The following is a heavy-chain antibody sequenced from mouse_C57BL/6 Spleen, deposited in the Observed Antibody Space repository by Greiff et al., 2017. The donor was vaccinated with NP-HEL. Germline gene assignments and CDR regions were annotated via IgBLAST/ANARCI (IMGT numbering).Heavy chain of an antibody. V-gene: IGHV7-3*01. D-gene: IGHD4-1*01. CDR1: GFTFTDYY. CDR2: IRNKANGYTT. J-gene: IGHJ4*01. CDR3: ARYKANWDGDAMDY. Sequence: EVQRVESGGGLVQPGGSLSLSCAASGFTFTDYYMSWVRQPPGKALEWLGFIRNKANGYTTEYSASVKGRFTISRDNSQSILYLQMNALRAEDSATYYCARYKANWDGDAMDYWGQGTSVTVSS.